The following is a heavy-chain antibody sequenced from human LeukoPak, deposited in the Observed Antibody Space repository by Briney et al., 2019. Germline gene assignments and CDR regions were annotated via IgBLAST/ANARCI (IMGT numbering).Heavy chain of an antibody. CDR2: INHSGST. J-gene: IGHJ4*02. V-gene: IGHV4-34*01. CDR1: GGSFSGYY. Sequence: SETLSLTCAVYGGSFSGYYWSWIRQPPGKGLEWIGEINHSGSTNYNPSLKSRVTISVDASKNQFSLKLSSVTAADTAVYYCARRTRDYYDSSGQGSIFDYWGQGTLVTVSS. D-gene: IGHD3-22*01. CDR3: ARRTRDYYDSSGQGSIFDY.